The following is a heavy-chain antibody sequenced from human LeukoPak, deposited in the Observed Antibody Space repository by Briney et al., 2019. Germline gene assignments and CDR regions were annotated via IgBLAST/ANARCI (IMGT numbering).Heavy chain of an antibody. CDR1: GGSMSSFY. CDR3: ARAAGFLAVAGLDY. J-gene: IGHJ4*02. Sequence: TSETLSLTCTVSGGSMSSFYWSWIRQPPGKGLEWIGYIYYSGTTNYNPSLKSRVTISVDTSKNHFSLKLSSVTAADTAVYYCARAAGFLAVAGLDYWGQGTLVTVSS. D-gene: IGHD6-19*01. V-gene: IGHV4-59*01. CDR2: IYYSGTT.